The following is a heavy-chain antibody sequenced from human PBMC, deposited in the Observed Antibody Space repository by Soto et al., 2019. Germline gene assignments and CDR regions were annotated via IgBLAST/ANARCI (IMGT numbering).Heavy chain of an antibody. CDR3: ARASGYVSGWYHDY. Sequence: SVKVSCKASGGTFGSDAVSWVRQAPGQGLEWMGGLIPILGTTHYAQKFQGRATITADESTNTAYMELSSLRSDDTAVYYCARASGYVSGWYHDYWGQGTRVTVSS. CDR1: GGTFGSDA. CDR2: LIPILGTT. V-gene: IGHV1-69*13. J-gene: IGHJ4*02. D-gene: IGHD6-19*01.